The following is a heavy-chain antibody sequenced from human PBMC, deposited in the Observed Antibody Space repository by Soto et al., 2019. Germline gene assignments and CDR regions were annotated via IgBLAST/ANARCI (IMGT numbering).Heavy chain of an antibody. CDR2: INPSGGST. J-gene: IGHJ4*02. Sequence: QVQLVQSGAEVKKPGASVKVSCKASGYTFTSYYMHWVRQAPGQGLEWMGIINPSGGSTSYGQKFQGRVTMTRDTSTSTVYMELSSLRSGDTAVYYCARPQCRTGTIDYWGQGTLVTVSS. V-gene: IGHV1-46*01. CDR3: ARPQCRTGTIDY. CDR1: GYTFTSYY. D-gene: IGHD1-1*01.